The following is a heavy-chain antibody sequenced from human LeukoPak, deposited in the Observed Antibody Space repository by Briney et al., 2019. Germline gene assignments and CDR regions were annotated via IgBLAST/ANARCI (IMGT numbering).Heavy chain of an antibody. Sequence: SVKVSCKASGGTFSSYAISWVRQAPGQGLEWMGGIIPIFGTANYAQKFQGRVTITADESTSTAYMELSSLRSQDTAVYYCARVPPAKSRHGWFDPWGQGTLVTVSS. V-gene: IGHV1-69*13. CDR2: IIPIFGTA. CDR1: GGTFSSYA. CDR3: ARVPPAKSRHGWFDP. J-gene: IGHJ5*02.